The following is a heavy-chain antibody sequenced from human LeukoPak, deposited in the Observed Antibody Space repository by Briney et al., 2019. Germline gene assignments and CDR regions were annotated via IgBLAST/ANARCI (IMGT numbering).Heavy chain of an antibody. J-gene: IGHJ6*03. D-gene: IGHD3-3*01. Sequence: PSGTLSLTCAVYGGSLSGYYWSWIRQPPGKGLEWIGEINHSGSTNYNPSLKSRVTISVDTSKNQFSLKLGSVTAADTAVCYFARGPMVEWFYYYYYYMDVWGKGTTVTVSS. CDR1: GGSLSGYY. V-gene: IGHV4-34*01. CDR2: INHSGST. CDR3: ARGPMVEWFYYYYYYMDV.